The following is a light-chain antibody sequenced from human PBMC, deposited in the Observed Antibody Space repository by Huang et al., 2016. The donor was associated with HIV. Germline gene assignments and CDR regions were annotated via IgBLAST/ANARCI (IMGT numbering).Light chain of an antibody. CDR3: QYYGSSPYT. CDR1: QSVSRNY. CDR2: DTS. J-gene: IGKJ2*01. V-gene: IGKV3-20*01. Sequence: EIVLTQSPGTLSLSPGERATLSCRANQSVSRNYLAWHQQKPGQAPRLLIYDTSKRATGIPDRFTGSGSETDFTLTVTRLAPEDFAVYYCQYYGSSPYTFGQGTQLEI.